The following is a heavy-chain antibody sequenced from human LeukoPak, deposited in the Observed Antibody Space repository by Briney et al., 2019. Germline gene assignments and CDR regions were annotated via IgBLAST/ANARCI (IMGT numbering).Heavy chain of an antibody. CDR2: IDYSGST. Sequence: SETLSLTCTVSGGSISSYYWSWIRQPPGKGLEWIGYIDYSGSTIHNPSLKSRVTISVNTSKNQFSLQLTSVTAADTAVYYCARSGGLYTSTWYFHRWGQGTLVTVSS. CDR3: ARSGGLYTSTWYFHR. J-gene: IGHJ1*01. CDR1: GGSISSYY. V-gene: IGHV4-59*01. D-gene: IGHD6-13*01.